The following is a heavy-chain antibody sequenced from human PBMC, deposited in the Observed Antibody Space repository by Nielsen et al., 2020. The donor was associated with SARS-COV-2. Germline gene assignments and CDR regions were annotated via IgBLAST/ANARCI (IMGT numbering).Heavy chain of an antibody. V-gene: IGHV1-8*01. D-gene: IGHD5-12*01. J-gene: IGHJ4*02. CDR1: GYTFTSYD. CDR3: ARDSGYDALIDY. CDR2: MNPNSGNT. Sequence: ASVKVSCKASGYTFTSYDINWVRQATGQGLEWMGWMNPNSGNTGYAQKFQGRVTMTTDTSTSTAYMELRSLRSDDTAVYYCARDSGYDALIDYWGQGTLVTVSS.